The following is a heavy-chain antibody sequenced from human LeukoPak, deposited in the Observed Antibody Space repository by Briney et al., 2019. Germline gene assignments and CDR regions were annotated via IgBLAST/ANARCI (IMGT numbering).Heavy chain of an antibody. J-gene: IGHJ4*02. D-gene: IGHD3-10*01. V-gene: IGHV3-21*01. CDR2: IDGTSTNI. CDR3: TTDPLWFGEYQADFDY. CDR1: GFTFWNYR. Sequence: AGGSLRLSCATSGFTFWNYRMNWVRQAPGKGLEWVSSIDGTSTNIYYADSVKGRFTISRDNAKDSVYLQMSSLRAEDTAVYYCTTDPLWFGEYQADFDYWGQGTLVTVSS.